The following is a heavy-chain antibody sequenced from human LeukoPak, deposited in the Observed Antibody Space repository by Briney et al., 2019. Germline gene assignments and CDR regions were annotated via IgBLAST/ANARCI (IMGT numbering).Heavy chain of an antibody. V-gene: IGHV1-18*01. J-gene: IGHJ6*02. CDR1: GYIFTNLG. Sequence: AAVKVSCKDSGYIFTNLGISWVRQAPGHGLEWVGGICAYNDNTNYAQNLQGRLPITTDTSTSTAYMELRSLRSDATAVYYCARDSSSWFYYFYGMDVWGQGTTVTVSS. D-gene: IGHD6-13*01. CDR2: ICAYNDNT. CDR3: ARDSSSWFYYFYGMDV.